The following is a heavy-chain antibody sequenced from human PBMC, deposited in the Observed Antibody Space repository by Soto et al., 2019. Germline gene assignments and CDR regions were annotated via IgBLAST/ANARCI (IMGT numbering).Heavy chain of an antibody. Sequence: SETLSLTCTVSYASISSYYWSWIRQPAGKGLEWIGRIYASGTNYNPSLKSRVIMSVDTSKNQFSLNLNSVTAADTAVYYCARERGDDSGGYYFDYWGQGTLVTVSS. CDR2: IYASGT. CDR3: ARERGDDSGGYYFDY. D-gene: IGHD3-22*01. J-gene: IGHJ4*02. V-gene: IGHV4-4*07. CDR1: YASISSYY.